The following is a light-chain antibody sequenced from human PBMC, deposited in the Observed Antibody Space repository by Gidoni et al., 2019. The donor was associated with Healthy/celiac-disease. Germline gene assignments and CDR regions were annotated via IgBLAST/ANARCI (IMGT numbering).Light chain of an antibody. CDR1: SSNIGAGYD. J-gene: IGLJ2*01. Sequence: QSVLTQRPSVSEAPGQRVTTSCTGSSSNIGAGYDVHWYQQLPGTAPKLLIYGNSHRPSGVPDRFSGSKSGTSASLAITGLQAEDEADYYCQSYDSSLSGVVFGGGTKLTVL. V-gene: IGLV1-40*01. CDR3: QSYDSSLSGVV. CDR2: GNS.